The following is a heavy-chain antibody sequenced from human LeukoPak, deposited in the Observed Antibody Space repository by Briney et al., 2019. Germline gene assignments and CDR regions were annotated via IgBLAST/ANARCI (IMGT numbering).Heavy chain of an antibody. CDR1: GFTFSSYS. CDR3: ARGSSNVAARNNWFDP. CDR2: ISSSSSYI. J-gene: IGHJ5*02. Sequence: GGSLRLSCAASGFTFSSYSMNWVRQAPGKGLEWVSSISSSSSYIYSADSVKGRFTISRDNSKNTLYLQMNSLRVEDRAVYYCARGSSNVAARNNWFDPWGQGTLVTVSS. V-gene: IGHV3-21*01. D-gene: IGHD6-6*01.